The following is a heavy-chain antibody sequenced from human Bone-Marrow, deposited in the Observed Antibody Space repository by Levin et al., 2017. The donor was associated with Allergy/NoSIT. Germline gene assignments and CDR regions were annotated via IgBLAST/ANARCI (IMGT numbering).Heavy chain of an antibody. CDR2: INTNTGNP. CDR1: GYTFTKYA. D-gene: IGHD3-3*01. J-gene: IGHJ4*02. CDR3: ARDLRGITYYDIRSGYPTFDY. V-gene: IGHV7-4-1*02. Sequence: VASVKVSCKASGYTFTKYALNWVRQAPGQGLQWMGWINTNTGNPTYAQGLTGRFVFSVDTSVSTAYLLFNSLKAEDTAVYYCARDLRGITYYDIRSGYPTFDYWGQGTLLTVSS.